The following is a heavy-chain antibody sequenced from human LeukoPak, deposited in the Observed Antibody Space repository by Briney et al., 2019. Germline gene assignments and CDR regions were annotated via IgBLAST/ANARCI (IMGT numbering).Heavy chain of an antibody. CDR2: ISNSGSNT. J-gene: IGHJ4*02. CDR1: GFTFGSYE. V-gene: IGHV3-48*03. CDR3: ARDRIYYDSSGYYLLDY. Sequence: GGSLRLSCAASGFTFGSYEMNWVRQAPGKGLEWVSYISNSGSNTYYADSVKGRFTISRDNAKNSLYLQVNSLRAEDTAVYYCARDRIYYDSSGYYLLDYWGQGTLVTVSS. D-gene: IGHD3-22*01.